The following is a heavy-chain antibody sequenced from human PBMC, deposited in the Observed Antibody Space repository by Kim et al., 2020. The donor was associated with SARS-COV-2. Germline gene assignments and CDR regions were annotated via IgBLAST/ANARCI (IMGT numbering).Heavy chain of an antibody. CDR1: GGTFSSYA. D-gene: IGHD5-18*01. CDR2: IIPILGIA. V-gene: IGHV1-69*04. Sequence: SVKVSCKASGGTFSSYAISWVRQAPGQGLEWMGRIIPILGIANYAQKFQGRVTITADKSTSTAYMELSSLRSEDTAVYYCATKGSHGDTALFDYWGQGTLVTVSS. J-gene: IGHJ4*02. CDR3: ATKGSHGDTALFDY.